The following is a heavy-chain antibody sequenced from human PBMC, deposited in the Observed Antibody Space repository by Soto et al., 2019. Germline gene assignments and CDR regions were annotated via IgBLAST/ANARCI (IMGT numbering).Heavy chain of an antibody. CDR3: ARLEYSRGWYHGY. CDR1: GGTFSSYA. Sequence: SVKVSCKASGGTFSSYAISWVRQAPGQGLEWMGGIIPIFGTANYAQKFQGRVTITADESTSTAYMELSSLGSEDTAVYYCARLEYSRGWYHGYWGQGTLVTVSS. D-gene: IGHD6-19*01. J-gene: IGHJ4*02. V-gene: IGHV1-69*13. CDR2: IIPIFGTA.